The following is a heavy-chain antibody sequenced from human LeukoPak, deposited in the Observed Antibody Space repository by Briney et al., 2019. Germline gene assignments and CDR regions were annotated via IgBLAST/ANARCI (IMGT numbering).Heavy chain of an antibody. J-gene: IGHJ4*02. V-gene: IGHV4-34*01. CDR3: AVRRTGGYFDY. D-gene: IGHD1-26*01. Sequence: SETLSLTCAVYGGSFSGYYWSWIRQPPGKGLEWIGEINHSGSTNYNPSLNSRVTISVDTSKNQISLKLSSVTAADTAVYYCAVRRTGGYFDYWGQGTLVTVSS. CDR1: GGSFSGYY. CDR2: INHSGST.